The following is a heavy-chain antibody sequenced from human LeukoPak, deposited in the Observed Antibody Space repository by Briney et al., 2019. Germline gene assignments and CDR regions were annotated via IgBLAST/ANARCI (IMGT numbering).Heavy chain of an antibody. D-gene: IGHD6-13*01. Sequence: GGSLRLCCKVSGYSFTSYWISWGRQMPGKGVELMGRIDPSDSYTNYSPSFQGHVTISADKSISTAYLQWSSLKASDTAMYYCARHPSVYSSSWYGPFDPWGKGTLVTVSS. V-gene: IGHV5-10-1*01. CDR1: GYSFTSYW. J-gene: IGHJ5*02. CDR3: ARHPSVYSSSWYGPFDP. CDR2: IDPSDSYT.